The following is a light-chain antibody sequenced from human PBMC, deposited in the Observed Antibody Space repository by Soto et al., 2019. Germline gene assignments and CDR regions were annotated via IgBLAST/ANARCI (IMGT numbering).Light chain of an antibody. V-gene: IGLV2-23*01. J-gene: IGLJ1*01. CDR2: EGI. CDR3: CSYVGATTYV. Sequence: QSSLTQPASVSGPPGQSITISCSGTSSTIGGYNVVSWYRQHPGNAPKVIVYEGIKRPSGVSARFSGSTSGSTASLTISGLRAEDEAEYFCCSYVGATTYVFGSGTKVTV. CDR1: SSTIGGYNV.